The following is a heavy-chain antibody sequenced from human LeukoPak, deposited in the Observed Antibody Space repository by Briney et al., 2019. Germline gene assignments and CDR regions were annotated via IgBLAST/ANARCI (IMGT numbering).Heavy chain of an antibody. Sequence: PSETLSLTCTVSGGSISSYYWSWIRQPAGKGLEWIGRIYTSGSTNYNPSLKSRVTMSVDTSKNQFSLKLSSVTAADTAVYYCARDLIVVVTAVYYYYYGMDAWGQGTTVTVSS. CDR2: IYTSGST. V-gene: IGHV4-4*07. J-gene: IGHJ6*02. CDR3: ARDLIVVVTAVYYYYYGMDA. D-gene: IGHD2-21*02. CDR1: GGSISSYY.